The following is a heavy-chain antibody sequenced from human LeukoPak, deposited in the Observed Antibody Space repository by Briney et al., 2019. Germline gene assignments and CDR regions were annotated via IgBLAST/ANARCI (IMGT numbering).Heavy chain of an antibody. Sequence: GGSLRLSCAASGFTFSGYAMSWVRQAPGKGLEWVSGISGRGDNTYYADSVKGRFTISKDNSKNTLRLQMNSLRDEDTAVYYCAKRVQGNTGPFHCWGQGTLASVSS. V-gene: IGHV3-23*01. CDR2: ISGRGDNT. CDR1: GFTFSGYA. D-gene: IGHD4-23*01. J-gene: IGHJ4*02. CDR3: AKRVQGNTGPFHC.